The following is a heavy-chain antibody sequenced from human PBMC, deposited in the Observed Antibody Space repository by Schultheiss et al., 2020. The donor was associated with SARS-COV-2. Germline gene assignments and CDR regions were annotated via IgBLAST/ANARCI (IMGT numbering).Heavy chain of an antibody. D-gene: IGHD3-3*01. J-gene: IGHJ3*02. CDR1: GGTFSSYA. CDR3: ARESGVENNDAFDI. Sequence: ASVKVSCKASGGTFSSYAISWVRQAPGQGLEWMGWINPNSGGTNYAQNFQGRVTMTSDTSISTAYMELSRLRSDDTAVYYCARESGVENNDAFDIWGQGTMVTVSS. CDR2: INPNSGGT. V-gene: IGHV1-2*02.